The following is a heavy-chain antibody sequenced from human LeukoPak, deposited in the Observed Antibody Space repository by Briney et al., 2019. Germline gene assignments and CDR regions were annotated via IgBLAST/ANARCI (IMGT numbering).Heavy chain of an antibody. D-gene: IGHD5-24*01. Sequence: GASVKVSCKASGGTFSSYSISWVRQDPGQGLEWMGRLIPIFGAANYAQKFQGRVTITTDESTSTAYMELSSLRSADTAVYYCARGGDGYNLYYFDYWGQGTLVTASS. V-gene: IGHV1-69*05. J-gene: IGHJ4*02. CDR1: GGTFSSYS. CDR2: LIPIFGAA. CDR3: ARGGDGYNLYYFDY.